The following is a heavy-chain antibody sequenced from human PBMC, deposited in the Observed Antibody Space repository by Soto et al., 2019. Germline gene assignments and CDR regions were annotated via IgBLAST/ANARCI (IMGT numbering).Heavy chain of an antibody. CDR3: ARDHNWSFDY. CDR2: ISGSAI. CDR1: GFPFSSYS. D-gene: IGHD1-20*01. Sequence: GGSLRLSCAASGFPFSSYSMNWIRQAPGKGLEWVSYISGSAIYYADSVKGRFTISRDNAKNSLYLQMNSLRAEDTAVYFCARDHNWSFDYWGQGTLVTVSS. V-gene: IGHV3-48*01. J-gene: IGHJ4*02.